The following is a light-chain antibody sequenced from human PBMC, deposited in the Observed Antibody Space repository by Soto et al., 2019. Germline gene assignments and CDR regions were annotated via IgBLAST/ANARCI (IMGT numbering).Light chain of an antibody. CDR3: AAWDDSLNGYV. Sequence: QSVLTQPPSASVTPGQRVTISCSGSSSNIGVNTVTWYQQLPGTAPKLLIHTNDQRPSGVPDRFSGSKSGTLASLAIRGLQSEDEADYNCAAWDDSLNGYVFGTGTKVTVL. V-gene: IGLV1-44*01. CDR1: SSNIGVNT. CDR2: TND. J-gene: IGLJ1*01.